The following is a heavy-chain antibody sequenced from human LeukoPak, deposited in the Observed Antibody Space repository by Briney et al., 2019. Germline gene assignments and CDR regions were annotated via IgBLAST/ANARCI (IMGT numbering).Heavy chain of an antibody. CDR1: GDSISSTTYS. V-gene: IGHV4-39*01. Sequence: PSETLSLTCVVSGDSISSTTYSWGWIRQPPGKGLEYIGTMHYSGGSDYNPSLKSRVTISVDTSKNHFSLKLTSVTAADTAVYYCASSGTYMIVAGAFDIWGQGTMVTVSS. CDR3: ASSGTYMIVAGAFDI. D-gene: IGHD3-22*01. CDR2: MHYSGGS. J-gene: IGHJ3*02.